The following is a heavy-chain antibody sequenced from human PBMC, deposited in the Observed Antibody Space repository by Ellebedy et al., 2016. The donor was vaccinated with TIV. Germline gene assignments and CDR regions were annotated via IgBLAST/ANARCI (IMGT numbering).Heavy chain of an antibody. V-gene: IGHV3-7*01. J-gene: IGHJ2*01. D-gene: IGHD3-3*01. CDR2: IKQDGSEK. Sequence: SWVRQAPGKGLEWVANIKQDGSEKYYVDSVKGRFTISRDNAKNSLYLQMNSLRAEDTAVYYCARRVDELEGNFDLWGRGTLVTVSS. CDR3: ARRVDELEGNFDL.